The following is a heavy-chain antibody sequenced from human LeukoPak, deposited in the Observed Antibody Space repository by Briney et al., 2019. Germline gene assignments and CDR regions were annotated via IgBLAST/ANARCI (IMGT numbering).Heavy chain of an antibody. Sequence: SETLSLTCTVSWVSLSSYYWTCIRQPPGKGLEWIGDIYSTGSTNYNPYLKRRVTISVDTSKNQFSLKLSSVTAADPAVYFCARVRIGETSYDASDVWGLGTMVTVSS. J-gene: IGHJ3*01. CDR2: IYSTGST. V-gene: IGHV4-59*13. D-gene: IGHD2-21*01. CDR3: ARVRIGETSYDASDV. CDR1: WVSLSSYY.